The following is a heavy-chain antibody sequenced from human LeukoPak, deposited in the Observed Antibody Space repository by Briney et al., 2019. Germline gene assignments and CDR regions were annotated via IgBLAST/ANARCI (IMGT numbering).Heavy chain of an antibody. CDR3: AKVWYSGYDYDYYYMDV. CDR1: GFTFSSYA. J-gene: IGHJ6*03. CDR2: INKSGGST. Sequence: GGSLRLSCAASGFTFSSYAMSWVRQAPGKGLEWVSIINKSGGSTNYADSVKGRFTISRDNSKNTLYLQMNSLRAEDTAVYYCAKVWYSGYDYDYYYMDVWGKGTTVTVSS. D-gene: IGHD5-12*01. V-gene: IGHV3-23*01.